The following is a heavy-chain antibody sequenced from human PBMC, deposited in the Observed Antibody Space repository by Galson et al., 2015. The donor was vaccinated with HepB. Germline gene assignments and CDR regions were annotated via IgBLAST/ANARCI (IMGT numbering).Heavy chain of an antibody. V-gene: IGHV3-33*01. CDR1: GFTFRNYG. J-gene: IGHJ4*02. CDR3: VRLNHYGDYDGGFDY. Sequence: SLRLSCAASGFTFRNYGMHWVRQAPGKGLEWVAVIYYDGSTKHYADSVKGRVTISRDNSKNTLYLQMNSLRVEDTAVYYCVRLNHYGDYDGGFDYWGQGTLVTVSS. D-gene: IGHD4-17*01. CDR2: IYYDGSTK.